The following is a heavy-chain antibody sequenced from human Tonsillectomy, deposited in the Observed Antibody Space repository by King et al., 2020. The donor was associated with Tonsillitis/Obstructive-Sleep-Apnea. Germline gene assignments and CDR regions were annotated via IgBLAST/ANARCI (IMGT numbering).Heavy chain of an antibody. Sequence: ITLKESGPTLVKPTQTLTLTCTFSGFSLSTSGVGVGWIRQSPRKALEWLALIYSDDDKRYSPSLRSRLTITKDTSNNQVVLTMTSMDPVDTATYYCTQVSMILSYGVDVWGQGATVTVS. D-gene: IGHD5/OR15-5a*01. CDR3: TQVSMILSYGVDV. V-gene: IGHV2-5*02. J-gene: IGHJ6*02. CDR2: IYSDDDK. CDR1: GFSLSTSGVG.